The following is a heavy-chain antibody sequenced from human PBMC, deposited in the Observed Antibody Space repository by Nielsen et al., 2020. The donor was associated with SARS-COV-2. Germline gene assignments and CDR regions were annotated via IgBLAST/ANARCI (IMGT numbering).Heavy chain of an antibody. Sequence: GESLKISCAASGFNFNNYGLDWVRQAPGKGLEWVASISYEGSKKYYADSLTGRFTVSRDTSKNTVYLQMNSLSVEDTAVYMLTFGGEGAMDVWGQGTTVSVSS. CDR1: GFNFNNYG. D-gene: IGHD3-16*01. CDR2: ISYEGSKK. CDR3: TFGGEGAMDV. J-gene: IGHJ6*02. V-gene: IGHV3-30*03.